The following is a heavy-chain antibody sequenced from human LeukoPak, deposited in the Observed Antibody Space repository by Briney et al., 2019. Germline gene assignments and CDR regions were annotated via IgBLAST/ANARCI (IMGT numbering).Heavy chain of an antibody. CDR3: TTLPDGYDFLDFDY. J-gene: IGHJ4*02. CDR2: IKSRTDGGTT. CDR1: GFTFSNAW. Sequence: GGSLRLSCAASGFTFSNAWMSWVRQAPGKGLEWVGRIKSRTDGGTTDYAAPVKGRFTISRDDSKNTLYLQMNSLKTEDTAVYYCTTLPDGYDFLDFDYWGQGTLVTVSS. V-gene: IGHV3-15*01. D-gene: IGHD5-12*01.